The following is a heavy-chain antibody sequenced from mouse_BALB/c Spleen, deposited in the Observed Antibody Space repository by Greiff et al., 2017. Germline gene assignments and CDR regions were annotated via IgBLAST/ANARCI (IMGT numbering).Heavy chain of an antibody. V-gene: IGHV5-12-2*01. CDR1: GFTFSSYT. D-gene: IGHD1-2*01. J-gene: IGHJ4*01. Sequence: EVQRVESGGGLVQPGGSLKLSCAASGFTFSSYTMSWVRQTPEKRLEWVAYISNGGGSTYYPDTVKGRFTISRDNAKNTLYLQMSSLKSEDTAMYYCARLRHAMDDWGQGTSVTVSS. CDR3: ARLRHAMDD. CDR2: ISNGGGST.